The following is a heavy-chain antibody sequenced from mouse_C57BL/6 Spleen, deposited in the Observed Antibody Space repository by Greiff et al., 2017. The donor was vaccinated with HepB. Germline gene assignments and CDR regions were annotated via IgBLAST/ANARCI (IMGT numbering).Heavy chain of an antibody. CDR3: VRDWEYGYGRGYAMDY. D-gene: IGHD2-2*01. CDR2: IRSKSNNYAT. CDR1: GFSFNTYA. J-gene: IGHJ4*01. Sequence: GGGLVQPKGSLKLSCAASGFSFNTYAMNWVRQAPGKGLEWVARIRSKSNNYATYYADSVKDRFTISRDDSESMLYLQMNNLKTEDTAMYYWVRDWEYGYGRGYAMDYWGQGTSVTVSS. V-gene: IGHV10-1*01.